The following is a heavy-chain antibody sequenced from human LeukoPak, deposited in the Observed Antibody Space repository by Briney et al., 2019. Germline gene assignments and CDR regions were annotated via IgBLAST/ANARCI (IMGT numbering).Heavy chain of an antibody. D-gene: IGHD3-16*01. Sequence: GGSLRLSCAASGFSFSSYAMSWVRQAPGKGLEWVSSISASGDSTYYADSVKGRFTISRDNSKNTVRLQMNSLRAEDTALYYCAKGGGEVFDYWGQGALVTVSS. CDR3: AKGGGEVFDY. CDR2: ISASGDST. J-gene: IGHJ4*02. V-gene: IGHV3-23*01. CDR1: GFSFSSYA.